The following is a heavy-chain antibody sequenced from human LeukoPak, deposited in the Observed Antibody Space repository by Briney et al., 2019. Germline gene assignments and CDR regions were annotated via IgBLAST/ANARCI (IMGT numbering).Heavy chain of an antibody. D-gene: IGHD1-14*01. Sequence: AGGSLRLSCAASGFSFSSNSMSWVRQAPGKGLEWVAYIKQDGSEKYYVDSVKGRFTISRDNAKNSLYLQMNSLRAEDTAVYYCAKDLNQASWTFEYWGQGTLVTVSS. V-gene: IGHV3-7*01. CDR3: AKDLNQASWTFEY. CDR1: GFSFSSNS. CDR2: IKQDGSEK. J-gene: IGHJ4*02.